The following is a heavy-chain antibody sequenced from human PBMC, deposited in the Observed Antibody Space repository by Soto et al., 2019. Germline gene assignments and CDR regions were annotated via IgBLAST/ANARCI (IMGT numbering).Heavy chain of an antibody. CDR3: AKDGSLGGDRYYYYYYMDV. J-gene: IGHJ6*03. V-gene: IGHV3-23*01. Sequence: EVQLLESGGGLVQPGGSLRLSCAASGFTFSSYAMSWVRQAPGKGLEWVSAISGSGGSTYYADSVKGRFTISRDNSKNTLYLQRNSLRAEDTAVYYCAKDGSLGGDRYYYYYYMDVWGKGTTVTVSS. CDR1: GFTFSSYA. CDR2: ISGSGGST. D-gene: IGHD2-21*02.